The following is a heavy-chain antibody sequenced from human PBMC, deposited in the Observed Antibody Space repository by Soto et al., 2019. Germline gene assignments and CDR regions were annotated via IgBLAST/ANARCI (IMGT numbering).Heavy chain of an antibody. CDR1: GFTFSSYS. CDR3: ARVGAPYYDFWSGHMDV. J-gene: IGHJ6*03. Sequence: EVQLVESGGGLVKPGGSLRLSCAASGFTFSSYSMNWVRQAPGKGLEWVSSISSSSSYIYYADSVKGRFTISRDNAKNSLYLQMNSLRAEDTVVYYCARVGAPYYDFWSGHMDVWGKGTTVTVSS. V-gene: IGHV3-21*01. CDR2: ISSSSSYI. D-gene: IGHD3-3*01.